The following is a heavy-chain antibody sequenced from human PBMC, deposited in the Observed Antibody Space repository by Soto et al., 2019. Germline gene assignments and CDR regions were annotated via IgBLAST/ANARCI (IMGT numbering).Heavy chain of an antibody. CDR1: GYTFTSYD. J-gene: IGHJ4*02. V-gene: IGHV1-8*01. CDR3: ARGVSGFSYSSSLEDDY. D-gene: IGHD6-13*01. CDR2: MNPNSGNT. Sequence: ASVKFSCKASGYTFTSYDINWVRQATGQGLEWMGWMNPNSGNTGYAQKFQGRVTMTRNTSISTAYMELSSLRSEDTAVYYCARGVSGFSYSSSLEDDYWGQGTLVTVSS.